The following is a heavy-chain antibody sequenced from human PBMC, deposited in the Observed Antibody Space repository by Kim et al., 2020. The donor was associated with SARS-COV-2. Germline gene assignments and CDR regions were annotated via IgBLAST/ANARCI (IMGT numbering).Heavy chain of an antibody. D-gene: IGHD6-25*01. Sequence: GGSLRLSCAASGFTLSSYWMSWVRQAPGKGLEWVANIKKDGSEKYYVDSVKGRFTISRDNAKNSLYLQMKSLRAEDTAVYYCAREASSGGYYDGMDVWGRGTAVTVSS. J-gene: IGHJ6*02. CDR1: GFTLSSYW. CDR3: AREASSGGYYDGMDV. V-gene: IGHV3-7*01. CDR2: IKKDGSEK.